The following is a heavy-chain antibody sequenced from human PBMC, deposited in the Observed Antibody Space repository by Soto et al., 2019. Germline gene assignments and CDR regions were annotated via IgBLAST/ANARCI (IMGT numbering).Heavy chain of an antibody. V-gene: IGHV5-51*01. J-gene: IGHJ3*02. D-gene: IGHD5-12*01. CDR2: IYTGDSDT. CDR3: ARQLRGERWLQFDAFDI. Sequence: GASLKISCKGSGYSFTSYWIGWVRQMPGKGLEWMGIIYTGDSDTRYSPSFQGQVTISADNSISTAYLQWSSLKASDTAMYYCARQLRGERWLQFDAFDIWGQGTMVTVSS. CDR1: GYSFTSYW.